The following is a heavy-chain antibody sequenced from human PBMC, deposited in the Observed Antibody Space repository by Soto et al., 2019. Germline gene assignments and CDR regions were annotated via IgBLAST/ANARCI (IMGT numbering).Heavy chain of an antibody. CDR1: GFTFSSYA. CDR2: ISGSGGST. D-gene: IGHD3-10*01. J-gene: IGHJ4*02. V-gene: IGHV3-23*01. CDR3: AKSSRSVMVRGVIRIAAAQLDY. Sequence: EVQLLESGGGLVQPGGSLRLSCAASGFTFSSYAMSWVRQAPGKGLEWVSAISGSGGSTYYADSVKGRFTISRDNSKNTLYLQMNSLRAEDTAVYYCAKSSRSVMVRGVIRIAAAQLDYWGQGTLVTVSS.